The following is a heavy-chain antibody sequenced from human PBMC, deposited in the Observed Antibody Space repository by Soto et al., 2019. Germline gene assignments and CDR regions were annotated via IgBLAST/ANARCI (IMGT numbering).Heavy chain of an antibody. V-gene: IGHV3-23*01. CDR2: ISGSGYTT. Sequence: EVQLLESGGGLVQPGGSLRLSCAASGFTFSRSDMTWVRQAPGKGLEWVASISGSGYTTNYADSVEGRFTISRDSSKNTLYPQMNSLRAEDSAVYYCATESVQRFFNYWGQGTPVTVSS. CDR3: ATESVQRFFNY. J-gene: IGHJ4*02. CDR1: GFTFSRSD.